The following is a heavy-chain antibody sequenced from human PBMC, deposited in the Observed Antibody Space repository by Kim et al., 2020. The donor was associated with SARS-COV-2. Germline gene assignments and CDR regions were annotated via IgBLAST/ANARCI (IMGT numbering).Heavy chain of an antibody. CDR1: GFTFSSYA. V-gene: IGHV3-23*01. CDR2: ISGSGGST. J-gene: IGHJ5*02. Sequence: GGSLRLSCAASGFTFSSYAMSWVRQAPGKGLEWVSAISGSGGSTYYADSVKRRFTISRDNSKNTLYLQMNSLRAEDTAVYYCAKDGGPNIVVVVAATNWFDPWGQGTLVTVSS. CDR3: AKDGGPNIVVVVAATNWFDP. D-gene: IGHD2-15*01.